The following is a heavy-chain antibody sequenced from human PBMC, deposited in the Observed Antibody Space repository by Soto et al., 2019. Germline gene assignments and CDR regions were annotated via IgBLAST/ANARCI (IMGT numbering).Heavy chain of an antibody. Sequence: EVHLVESGGDLIQPGGSLRISCAASGFTFSTSWMHWVRQTPGEGLAWVSRINSDGTTINYADSVKGRFTISRDNAKNTLSLQMNRLRGDDTAVYYCTRAGSYRFDYWGQGTLVTVSS. J-gene: IGHJ4*02. D-gene: IGHD1-26*01. CDR3: TRAGSYRFDY. V-gene: IGHV3-74*01. CDR1: GFTFSTSW. CDR2: INSDGTTI.